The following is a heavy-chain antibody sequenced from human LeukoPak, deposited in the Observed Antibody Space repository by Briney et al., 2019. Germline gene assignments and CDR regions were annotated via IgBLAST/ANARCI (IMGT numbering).Heavy chain of an antibody. CDR3: ATVRYEWEPSNFDY. J-gene: IGHJ4*02. CDR1: GFTLSSYG. D-gene: IGHD1-26*01. V-gene: IGHV1-2*04. CDR2: INPNSGGT. Sequence: PGGSLRLSCVASGFTLSSYGMHWVRQAPGQGLEWMGWINPNSGGTNYAQKFQGWVTMTRDTSISTAYMELSRLRSDDTAVYYCATVRYEWEPSNFDYWGQGTLVTVSS.